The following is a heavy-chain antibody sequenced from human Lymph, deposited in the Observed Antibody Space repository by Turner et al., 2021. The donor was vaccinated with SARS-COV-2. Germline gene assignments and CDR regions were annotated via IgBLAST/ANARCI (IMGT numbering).Heavy chain of an antibody. J-gene: IGHJ5*02. V-gene: IGHV4-59*01. CDR1: GGSMTSNY. Sequence: QVQLQESCPRLEKPLEPLSPTCTVSGGSMTSNYCSWIRQPPRKRLEWNGYIYYRGSTIYNPSLKSRVTISVDTSKIQFSLKLTSVTAADTAMYYCARETVNNWVDPWGQGILVTVSS. CDR3: ARETVNNWVDP. D-gene: IGHD2-21*02. CDR2: IYYRGST.